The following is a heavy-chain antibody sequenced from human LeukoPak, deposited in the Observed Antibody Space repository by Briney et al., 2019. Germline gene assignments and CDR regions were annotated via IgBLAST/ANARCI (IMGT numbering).Heavy chain of an antibody. D-gene: IGHD3-3*01. CDR1: GFTFSSYS. J-gene: IGHJ4*02. Sequence: GGSLRLSCAASGFTFSSYSMNWVRQAPGKGLEWVSAISGNGAGTYYGDSVKGRFTISRDNSKNTLYLQMNSLRAEDTAVYYCAKEQAAVPFWSHWGQGTLVTVSS. CDR2: ISGNGAGT. CDR3: AKEQAAVPFWSH. V-gene: IGHV3-23*01.